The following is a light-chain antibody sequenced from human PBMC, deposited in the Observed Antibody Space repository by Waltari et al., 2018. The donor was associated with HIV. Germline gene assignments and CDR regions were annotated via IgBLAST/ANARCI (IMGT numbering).Light chain of an antibody. J-gene: IGKJ1*01. CDR2: DAS. CDR1: ESFSTN. V-gene: IGKV3-15*01. CDR3: QQYYSWPLT. Sequence: ETVMTQSPATLSVFPGEKPTLSCRASESFSTNLAWYQQKPGQAPRLLIYDASARATGVPARFSGSGSGTEFTLTISSLQSEDFAVYHCQQYYSWPLTFGQGTRVDI.